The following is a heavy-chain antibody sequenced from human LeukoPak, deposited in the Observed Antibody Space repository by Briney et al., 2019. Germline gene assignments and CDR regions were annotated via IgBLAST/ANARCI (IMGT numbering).Heavy chain of an antibody. CDR2: IYYSGST. Sequence: SETLSLTCTVSGGSISSYYWGWIRQPPGKGLEWIGYIYYSGSTNYNPSLKSRVTISVDTSKNQFSLKLSSVTAADTAVYYCARAASLYYDILTGYYTGHAFDIWGQGTMVTVSS. J-gene: IGHJ3*02. V-gene: IGHV4-59*08. D-gene: IGHD3-9*01. CDR3: ARAASLYYDILTGYYTGHAFDI. CDR1: GGSISSYY.